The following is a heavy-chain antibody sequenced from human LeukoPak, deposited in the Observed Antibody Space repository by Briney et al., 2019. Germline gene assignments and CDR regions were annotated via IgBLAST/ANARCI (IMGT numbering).Heavy chain of an antibody. CDR3: ARSSRDGYPPAY. CDR2: ISAGSGYI. Sequence: GGSVSLFCAASGLTFSSYSMIWVRQAPGKGLEGVLSISAGSGYIYYAESVKGRFTISRDNAKNSLYLQMNSLRAEDTAVYYCARSSRDGYPPAYWGQGTLVTVSS. V-gene: IGHV3-21*01. D-gene: IGHD5-24*01. J-gene: IGHJ4*02. CDR1: GLTFSSYS.